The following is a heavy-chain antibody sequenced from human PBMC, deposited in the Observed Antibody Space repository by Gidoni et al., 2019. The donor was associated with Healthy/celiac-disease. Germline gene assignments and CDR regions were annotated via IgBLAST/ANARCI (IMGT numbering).Heavy chain of an antibody. CDR1: GGPVSSGSYY. Sequence: QVQLQESGPGLVKPSETLSLTCTVSGGPVSSGSYYWSWIRQPPGKGLEWIGYIYYSGSTNYNPSLKSRVTISVDTSKNQFSLKLSSVTAADTAVYYCARIFGVADLYYFDYWGQGTLVTVSS. CDR3: ARIFGVADLYYFDY. D-gene: IGHD2-15*01. CDR2: IYYSGST. J-gene: IGHJ4*02. V-gene: IGHV4-61*01.